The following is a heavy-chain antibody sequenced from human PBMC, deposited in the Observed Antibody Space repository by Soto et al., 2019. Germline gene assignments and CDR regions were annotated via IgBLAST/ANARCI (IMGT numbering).Heavy chain of an antibody. Sequence: QVQLQESGPGLVKPSETLSLTCTVSGGSISNYYCTWIRQSPGKGLEWIGFIHYGGSTNYNPSLKGRVPIQVNTSKIQFSGELSSVTAADTAVYYCAGVAVAGFFDTFDIWGQGTVVTVS. J-gene: IGHJ3*02. CDR2: IHYGGST. D-gene: IGHD6-19*01. CDR3: AGVAVAGFFDTFDI. V-gene: IGHV4-59*08. CDR1: GGSISNYY.